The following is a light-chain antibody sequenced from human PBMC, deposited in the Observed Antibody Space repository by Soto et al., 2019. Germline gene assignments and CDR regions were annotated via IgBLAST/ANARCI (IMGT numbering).Light chain of an antibody. J-gene: IGLJ1*01. Sequence: QSVLTQPASVSGSPGQSIAISCTGTSSDVGGYGYVSWYQQQPDKAPKLMIYEVTQRPSGVSNRFSGSKSGNTASLTISGLQAEDEADYYCSSHTSGSTRVFGTGTKVTVL. CDR1: SSDVGGYGY. V-gene: IGLV2-14*01. CDR2: EVT. CDR3: SSHTSGSTRV.